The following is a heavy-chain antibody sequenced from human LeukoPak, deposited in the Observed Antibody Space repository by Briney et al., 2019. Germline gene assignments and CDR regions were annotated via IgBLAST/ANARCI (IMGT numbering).Heavy chain of an antibody. D-gene: IGHD2-2*03. Sequence: GGSLRLSCAASGFTFSSYGMHWVRQAPGKGLERVAFIRYDGSNKYYADSVKGRFTISRDNSKNTLYLQMNSLRAEDTAVYYCAKDRGYCSSTSCYAHFDYWGQGTLVTVSS. V-gene: IGHV3-30*02. CDR3: AKDRGYCSSTSCYAHFDY. CDR2: IRYDGSNK. CDR1: GFTFSSYG. J-gene: IGHJ4*02.